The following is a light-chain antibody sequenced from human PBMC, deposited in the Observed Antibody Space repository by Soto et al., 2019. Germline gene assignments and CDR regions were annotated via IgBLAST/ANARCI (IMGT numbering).Light chain of an antibody. CDR3: QQYGRSPFT. V-gene: IGKV3-20*01. J-gene: IGKJ3*01. CDR2: GAS. Sequence: EIVLTQSPGTLSLSPGERATLSCRASQSVSSNNLAWYQQRPGQAPRVVIYGASTRATGIPERFSGSGSGTDFTLTISRLEPEDFAVYYFQQYGRSPFTFGPGTKVGIK. CDR1: QSVSSNN.